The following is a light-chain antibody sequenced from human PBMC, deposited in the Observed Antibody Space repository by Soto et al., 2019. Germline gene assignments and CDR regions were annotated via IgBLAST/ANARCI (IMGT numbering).Light chain of an antibody. Sequence: QSVLTQPPSVSAAPGQKVTISCSGTSSNIGDNYVSWYQQLPGAAPRLLMYETNKRLSGTPDRFSGSKAGTSATLDITGLQTGDEDDYYCVTWDSSLSVGGVFGGGTKVTVL. CDR3: VTWDSSLSVGGV. J-gene: IGLJ2*01. CDR1: SSNIGDNY. CDR2: ETN. V-gene: IGLV1-51*02.